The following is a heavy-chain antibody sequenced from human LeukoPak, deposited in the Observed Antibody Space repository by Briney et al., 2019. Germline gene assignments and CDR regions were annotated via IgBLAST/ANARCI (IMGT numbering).Heavy chain of an antibody. D-gene: IGHD5-18*01. CDR2: INAGNGNT. Sequence: ASVKVSCKASGYTFTSYAMHWVRQAPGQRLEWMGWINAGNGNTKYSQKFQGRVTITRDTSASTAYMELSSLRSEDTAVYYCARDSTRQLLPLYYYYYGMDVWGQGTTVTVPS. CDR3: ARDSTRQLLPLYYYYYGMDV. CDR1: GYTFTSYA. J-gene: IGHJ6*02. V-gene: IGHV1-3*01.